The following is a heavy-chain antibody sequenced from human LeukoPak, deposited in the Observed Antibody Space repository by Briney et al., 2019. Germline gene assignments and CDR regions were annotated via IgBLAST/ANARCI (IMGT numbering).Heavy chain of an antibody. D-gene: IGHD3-16*01. Sequence: ASVTVSCKASGYTFTVYYMHWVRQAPGQGLEWMGWINPNSGGTNYAQKFQGRVTMTRDTSISTAYMELSRLRSDDTAVYYCARGPLTPGGYFDYWGQGTLVTVSS. V-gene: IGHV1-2*02. CDR1: GYTFTVYY. J-gene: IGHJ4*02. CDR3: ARGPLTPGGYFDY. CDR2: INPNSGGT.